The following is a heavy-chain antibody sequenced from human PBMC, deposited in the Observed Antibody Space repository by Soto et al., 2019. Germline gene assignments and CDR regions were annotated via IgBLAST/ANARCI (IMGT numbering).Heavy chain of an antibody. Sequence: GASVKASCKASGYTLSCYYMQWARKAPGHGLEWMGWINPNTGDTNSAQKFQGRVTMTRDTSLSTVYMKLSRLRSDDTAMYFCARGSSSGAYWGQGALVTVSS. J-gene: IGHJ4*02. V-gene: IGHV1-2*02. CDR2: INPNTGDT. D-gene: IGHD2-2*01. CDR1: GYTLSCYY. CDR3: ARGSSSGAY.